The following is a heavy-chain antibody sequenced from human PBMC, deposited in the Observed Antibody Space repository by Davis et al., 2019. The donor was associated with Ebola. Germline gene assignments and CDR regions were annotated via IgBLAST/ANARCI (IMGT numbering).Heavy chain of an antibody. CDR2: ISYSGNT. D-gene: IGHD5-12*01. CDR3: ARRLVATYFFDY. V-gene: IGHV4-31*03. CDR1: GDSIRSTGNY. J-gene: IGHJ4*02. Sequence: LRLSCTVSGDSIRSTGNYWSWIRQHPGKGLEWIGYISYSGNTYYNPSLKSRVIISVDTSENQFSLKLSSVTAEDTAVYHCARRLVATYFFDYWGRGILVTVSS.